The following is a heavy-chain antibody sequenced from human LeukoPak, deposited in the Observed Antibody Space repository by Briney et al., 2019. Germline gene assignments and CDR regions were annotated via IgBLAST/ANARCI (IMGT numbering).Heavy chain of an antibody. V-gene: IGHV3-7*01. CDR3: ARDLAYSRLDY. J-gene: IGHJ4*02. D-gene: IGHD5-18*01. CDR2: INPDGNKK. CDR1: GLTFSSSW. Sequence: GGSLRLSCAVSGLTFSSSWMDWVRQAPGKGLEWVASINPDGNKKYSAGSVKGRFTISRDNAENSLYLQMNSLRVEDTAFYYCARDLAYSRLDYWGQGMLVTVSS.